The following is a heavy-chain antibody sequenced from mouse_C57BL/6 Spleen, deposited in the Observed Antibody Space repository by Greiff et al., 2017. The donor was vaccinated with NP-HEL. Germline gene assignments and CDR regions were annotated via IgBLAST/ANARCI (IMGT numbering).Heavy chain of an antibody. V-gene: IGHV1-69*01. CDR2: IDPSDSYT. D-gene: IGHD1-1*01. J-gene: IGHJ1*03. Sequence: VQLQQPGAELVMPGASVKLSCKASGYTFTSYWMHWVKQRPGQGLEWIGEIDPSDSYTNYNQKLKGKSTLTVDKSSSTAYMQLSSLTSEDSAVYYCAREGAYYGSSYRYFDVWGTGTTVTVSS. CDR1: GYTFTSYW. CDR3: AREGAYYGSSYRYFDV.